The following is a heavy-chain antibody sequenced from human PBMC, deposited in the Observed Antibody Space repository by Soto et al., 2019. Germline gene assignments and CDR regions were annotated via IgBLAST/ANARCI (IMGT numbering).Heavy chain of an antibody. Sequence: TSETLSLTCTVSGGSISRGGYYWSWIRQHPGKGLEWIGCIYYSGSTYYNPSLKSRVTISVDTSKNQFSLKLSSVTAADTAVYYCARAGPETITIFGVAPSNWFDPWGQGTLVTVSS. CDR2: IYYSGST. CDR1: GGSISRGGYY. V-gene: IGHV4-31*03. J-gene: IGHJ5*02. D-gene: IGHD3-3*01. CDR3: ARAGPETITIFGVAPSNWFDP.